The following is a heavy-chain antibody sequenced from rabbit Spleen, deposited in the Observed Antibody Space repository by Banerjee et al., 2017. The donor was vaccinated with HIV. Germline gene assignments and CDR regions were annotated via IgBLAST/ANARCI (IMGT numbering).Heavy chain of an antibody. V-gene: IGHV1S45*01. Sequence: QEQLVESGGDLVQPGASLTLTCTASGFSFSSSYYMCWVRQPPGKGPEWIACIGAGISYTIYYATWAKGRFTISKTSSTTVTLQMTSLTAADTATYFCARDSGTSFSSYGMDLWGPGTLVTVS. CDR3: ARDSGTSFSSYGMDL. CDR1: GFSFSSSYY. D-gene: IGHD8-1*01. CDR2: IGAGISYTI. J-gene: IGHJ6*01.